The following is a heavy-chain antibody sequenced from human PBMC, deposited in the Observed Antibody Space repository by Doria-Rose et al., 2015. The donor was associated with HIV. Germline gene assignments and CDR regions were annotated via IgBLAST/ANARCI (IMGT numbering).Heavy chain of an antibody. V-gene: IGHV2-26*01. J-gene: IGHJ4*02. D-gene: IGHD6-13*01. CDR1: GVSLSSPGMG. CDR2: IFSDDER. CDR3: ARIKSSRWYHKYYFDF. Sequence: QVQLVQSGPVLVKPTETLTLTCTVSGVSLSSPGMGVSWIRQPPGKALEWLANIFSDDERSYKTSLKSRLTISRATSKSQVVLTMTDMDPVGTATYYCARIKSSRWYHKYYFDFWGQGTLVIVSA.